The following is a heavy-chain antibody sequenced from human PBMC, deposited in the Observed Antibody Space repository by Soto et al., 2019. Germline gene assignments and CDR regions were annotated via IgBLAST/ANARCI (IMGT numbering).Heavy chain of an antibody. CDR3: ARAGGLLLDY. CDR2: ISYDGSNK. V-gene: IGHV3-30-3*01. Sequence: QVQLVESGGGVVQPGRSLRLSCAASGFTFSSYAMHWVRQAPGKGLEWVAVISYDGSNKYYADSVKGRFTISRDISKNTLYLQMNSLGAEGTAVYYCARAGGLLLDYWGQGTLVTVSS. J-gene: IGHJ4*02. D-gene: IGHD2-15*01. CDR1: GFTFSSYA.